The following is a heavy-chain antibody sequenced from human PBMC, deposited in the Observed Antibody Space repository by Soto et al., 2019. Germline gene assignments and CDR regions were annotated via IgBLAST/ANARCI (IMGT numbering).Heavy chain of an antibody. CDR1: GVTFSSYA. V-gene: IGHV1-69*06. CDR3: ARDPFIAAAGTGYYYYYYGMDV. CDR2: IIPIFGTA. J-gene: IGHJ6*02. Sequence: SVKVSCKASGVTFSSYAISWVRQAPVQGLEWMGGIIPIFGTANYAQKFQGRVTITADKSTSTAYMELSSLRSEDTAVYYCARDPFIAAAGTGYYYYYYGMDVWGQGTTVTVTS. D-gene: IGHD6-13*01.